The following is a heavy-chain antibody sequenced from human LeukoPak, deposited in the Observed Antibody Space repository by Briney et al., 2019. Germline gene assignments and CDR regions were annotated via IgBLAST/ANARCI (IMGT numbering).Heavy chain of an antibody. CDR2: ISYDGSNK. V-gene: IGHV3-30*18. CDR1: GFTFNDYG. Sequence: GRSLRLSCAASGFTFNDYGMHWVRQAPGKGLEWVAVISYDGSNKYYADSVKGRFTISRDNSKNTLYLQINSVRAEDTAVYYCAKDPPSIVGAGYSQHWGQGTLVTVSS. J-gene: IGHJ1*01. CDR3: AKDPPSIVGAGYSQH. D-gene: IGHD1-26*01.